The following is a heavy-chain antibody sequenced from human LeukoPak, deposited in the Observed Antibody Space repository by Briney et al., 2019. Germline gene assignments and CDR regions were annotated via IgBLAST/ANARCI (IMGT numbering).Heavy chain of an antibody. CDR3: ARGVYGPNDAFDI. V-gene: IGHV3-30-3*01. Sequence: GGSLRLSCAASGFTFNSYTMHWVRQAPGKGLEWVALISYDGSKKYYADSVKGRFTISRDNSKNTLYLQMNSLRAEDTAVYYCARGVYGPNDAFDIWGQGTMVTVSS. J-gene: IGHJ3*02. CDR2: ISYDGSKK. CDR1: GFTFNSYT. D-gene: IGHD2/OR15-2a*01.